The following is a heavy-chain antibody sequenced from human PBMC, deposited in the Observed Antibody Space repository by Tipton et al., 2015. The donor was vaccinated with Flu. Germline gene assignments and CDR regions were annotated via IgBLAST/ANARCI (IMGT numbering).Heavy chain of an antibody. Sequence: QLVQSGAEVKKPGASVKVSCKASGYTFTSYGISWVRQAPGQGLEWMGWISAYNGNTNYAQKLQGRVTMTTDTSTSTAYMELRSLGSDDTAVYYCGGGIAAAGTTPYYGMGVWGQGTPVTVPS. J-gene: IGHJ6*02. CDR1: GYTFTSYG. CDR2: ISAYNGNT. V-gene: IGHV1-18*01. D-gene: IGHD6-13*01. CDR3: GGGIAAAGTTPYYGMGV.